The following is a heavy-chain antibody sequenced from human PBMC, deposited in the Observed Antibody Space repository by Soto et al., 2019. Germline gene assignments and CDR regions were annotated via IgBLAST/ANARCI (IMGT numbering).Heavy chain of an antibody. CDR3: ARDVRLYGMDV. CDR2: IYYSGST. CDR1: EGYSVGGGYY. V-gene: IGHV4-31*03. Sequence: LCLTCSVSEGYSVGGGYYWSWIRQHPGKGLEWIGYIYYSGSTYYNPSLKSRVTISVDTSKNQFSLKLSSVTAADTAVYYCARDVRLYGMDVWGQGTTVTVSS. J-gene: IGHJ6*02.